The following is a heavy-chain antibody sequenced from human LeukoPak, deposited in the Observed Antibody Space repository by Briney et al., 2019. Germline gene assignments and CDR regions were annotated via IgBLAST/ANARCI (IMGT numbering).Heavy chain of an antibody. V-gene: IGHV3-69-1*01. D-gene: IGHD2-2*01. CDR1: GFTFSSYA. CDR3: AREDCSSVRCYGASDS. Sequence: PGGSMRLSCVASGFTFSSYAMVWVRQAPGKGLEWVSSISSGNHRYYADSVKGRFTISRDNAKNSLYLQMSSLRGEDTAVYYCAREDCSSVRCYGASDSWGQGTLVTVSS. J-gene: IGHJ4*02. CDR2: ISSGNHR.